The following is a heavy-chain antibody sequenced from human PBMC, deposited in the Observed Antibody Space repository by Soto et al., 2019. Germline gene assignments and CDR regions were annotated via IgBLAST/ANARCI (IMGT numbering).Heavy chain of an antibody. J-gene: IGHJ5*02. CDR1: GYTFTGYY. D-gene: IGHD3-10*01. V-gene: IGHV1-2*04. Sequence: EASVKVSCTASGYTFTGYYMHWVRQAPGQGLEWMGWINPNSGGTNYAQKFQGWVTMTRDTSISTAYMELSRLRSDDTAVYYCARDRITMVRGVIIRSWFDPWGQGTLVTVSS. CDR2: INPNSGGT. CDR3: ARDRITMVRGVIIRSWFDP.